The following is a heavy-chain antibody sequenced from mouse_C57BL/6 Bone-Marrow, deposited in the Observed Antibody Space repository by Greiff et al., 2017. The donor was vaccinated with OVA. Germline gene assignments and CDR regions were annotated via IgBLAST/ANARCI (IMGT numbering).Heavy chain of an antibody. J-gene: IGHJ3*01. CDR3: ASGTAWFAY. V-gene: IGHV5-17*01. D-gene: IGHD4-1*01. Sequence: EVHLVESGGGLVKPGGSLKLSCAASGFTFSDYGMHWVRQAPEKGLEWVAYISSGSSTIYYADKVKGRFTISRDNAKNTLFLQMTSLRSEDTAMYYCASGTAWFAYWGQGTLVTVSA. CDR2: ISSGSSTI. CDR1: GFTFSDYG.